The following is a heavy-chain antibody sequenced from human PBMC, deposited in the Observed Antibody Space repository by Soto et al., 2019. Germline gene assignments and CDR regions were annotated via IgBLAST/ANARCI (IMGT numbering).Heavy chain of an antibody. J-gene: IGHJ6*03. CDR3: ARGSPEGSRFLEWPIYYYMDV. CDR1: GYTFTGYY. CDR2: INPNSGGT. V-gene: IGHV1-2*04. D-gene: IGHD3-3*01. Sequence: ASVKVSCKASGYTFTGYYMHWVRQAPGQGLEWMGWINPNSGGTNYAQKFQGWVTMTRDTSISTAYMELSRLRSDDTAVYYCARGSPEGSRFLEWPIYYYMDVWGKGTTVTVSS.